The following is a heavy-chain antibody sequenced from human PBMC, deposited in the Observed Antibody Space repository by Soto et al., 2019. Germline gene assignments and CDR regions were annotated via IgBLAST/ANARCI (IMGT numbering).Heavy chain of an antibody. Sequence: WTWLRQAPGKGLEWIGEIHPSGGTNYTSSLKSRVTISVDTSKNQFSLILYSVTAADTAVYYCARDRQYYHFWGGYENEGPYGMDVWGQGTTVTVSS. CDR3: ARDRQYYHFWGGYENEGPYGMDV. D-gene: IGHD3-3*02. CDR2: IHPSGGT. J-gene: IGHJ6*02. V-gene: IGHV4-34*01.